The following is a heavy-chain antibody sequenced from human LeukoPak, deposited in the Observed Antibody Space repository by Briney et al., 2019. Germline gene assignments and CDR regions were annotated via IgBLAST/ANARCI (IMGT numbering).Heavy chain of an antibody. CDR2: IIPIFGTA. J-gene: IGHJ4*02. Sequence: SVKVSCKASGGTFSSYAISWVRQAPGQGLEWMGGIIPIFGTANYAQKFQGRVTITADESTSTAYMELSSLRSEDTAVYYCASLNYYDSSGYYPYYFDYWGQGTLVTVSS. V-gene: IGHV1-69*13. CDR3: ASLNYYDSSGYYPYYFDY. CDR1: GGTFSSYA. D-gene: IGHD3-22*01.